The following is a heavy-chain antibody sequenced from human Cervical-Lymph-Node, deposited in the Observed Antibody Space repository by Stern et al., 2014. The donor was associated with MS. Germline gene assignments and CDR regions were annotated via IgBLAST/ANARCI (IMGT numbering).Heavy chain of an antibody. Sequence: VQLVESGPGLVKASETLSLTCSVSGGSISFYYWNWMRQPPGKGLEWIGYIYYTGTTNYNPSLNSRVTMSVDKSKNQVSLKLISLTAADTAVYYCARFPTVRYGMDVWGQGTAVAVSS. CDR2: IYYTGTT. D-gene: IGHD4-17*01. J-gene: IGHJ6*02. V-gene: IGHV4-59*08. CDR1: GGSISFYY. CDR3: ARFPTVRYGMDV.